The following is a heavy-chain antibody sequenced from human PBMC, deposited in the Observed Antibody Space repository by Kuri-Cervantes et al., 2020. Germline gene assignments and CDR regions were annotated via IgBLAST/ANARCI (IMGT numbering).Heavy chain of an antibody. CDR1: GYTFTSYG. CDR3: ARESPYYYDSSGYYPDTYYFDY. Sequence: ASVKVSCKASGYTFTSYGISWVRQAPGQGLEWMGWISAYNGNTNYAQKLQGRVTMTTDTSTSTAYMELRSLRSDDTAVYYCARESPYYYDSSGYYPDTYYFDYWGQGTLVTVSS. CDR2: ISAYNGNT. V-gene: IGHV1-18*01. J-gene: IGHJ4*02. D-gene: IGHD3-22*01.